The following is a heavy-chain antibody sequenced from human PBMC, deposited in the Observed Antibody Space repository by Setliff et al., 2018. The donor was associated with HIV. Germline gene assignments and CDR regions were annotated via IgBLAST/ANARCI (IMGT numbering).Heavy chain of an antibody. J-gene: IGHJ4*02. CDR2: VNPGDSST. CDR3: TRRRRAPGTGDLEAY. Sequence: PGESLKISCKGSGYSFTSYWIGWVRQMPGKGPEWMGSVNPGDSSTKYNPSLQGQVTMSADKLINTAYLQWSSLKASDTAMYYCTRRRRAPGTGDLEAYWGQGTLVTVSS. D-gene: IGHD7-27*01. CDR1: GYSFTSYW. V-gene: IGHV5-51*01.